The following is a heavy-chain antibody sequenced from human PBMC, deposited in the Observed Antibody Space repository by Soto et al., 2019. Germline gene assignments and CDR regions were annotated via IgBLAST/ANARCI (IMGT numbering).Heavy chain of an antibody. Sequence: PSETLSLTCAVYGGSFSGYYWSWIRQPPGKGLEWIGEINHSGSTNYNPSLKSRVTISVDTSKNQFSLKLSSVTAADTAVYYCARRKQPDPGNNWFDPWGQGTLVTVSS. CDR3: ARRKQPDPGNNWFDP. D-gene: IGHD3-10*01. V-gene: IGHV4-34*01. CDR2: INHSGST. CDR1: GGSFSGYY. J-gene: IGHJ5*02.